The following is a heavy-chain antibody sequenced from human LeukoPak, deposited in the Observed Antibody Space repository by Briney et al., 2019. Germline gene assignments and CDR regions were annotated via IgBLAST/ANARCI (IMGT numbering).Heavy chain of an antibody. CDR2: THYSGST. CDR3: ARDQRRDYGDYFDN. D-gene: IGHD3-16*01. Sequence: SETLSLTCTVSGDSISSYFWSWIRQSPGKGLGWIGYTHYSGSTSCNPSLTSRVTISLDTSKNQFYLKLSSVTASDTAFYYCARDQRRDYGDYFDNWGQGTQVTVSS. J-gene: IGHJ4*02. V-gene: IGHV4-59*01. CDR1: GDSISSYF.